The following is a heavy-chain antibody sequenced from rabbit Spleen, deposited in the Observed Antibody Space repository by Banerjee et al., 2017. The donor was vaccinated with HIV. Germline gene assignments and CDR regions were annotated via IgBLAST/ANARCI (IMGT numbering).Heavy chain of an antibody. D-gene: IGHD2-1*01. Sequence: QEQLEESGGDLVKPGASLTLTCIASGLDFSSSFWICWVRQAPGKGLEWIACIDVSRSGTTQHASWAKGRFTVSKTSSTTVTLQMTSLTAADTATYFCARGSASMTLVITGYFFNLWGQGTLVTVS. CDR2: IDVSRSGTT. V-gene: IGHV1S45*01. CDR1: GLDFSSSFW. CDR3: ARGSASMTLVITGYFFNL. J-gene: IGHJ4*01.